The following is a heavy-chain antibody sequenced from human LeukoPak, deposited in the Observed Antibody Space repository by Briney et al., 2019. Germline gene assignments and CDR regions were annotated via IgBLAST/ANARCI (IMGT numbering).Heavy chain of an antibody. CDR3: ARGMGAAAPFYFDY. CDR1: GFRFGSYW. Sequence: GGSLRLSCAASGFRFGSYWMHWVRQAPGKGLVWVSRIHNDGIATSYADSVKGRFTISRDNAKDTLYLQMNSLRADDTAVYYCARGMGAAAPFYFDYWGQGTLVTVSS. D-gene: IGHD6-13*01. CDR2: IHNDGIAT. J-gene: IGHJ4*02. V-gene: IGHV3-74*01.